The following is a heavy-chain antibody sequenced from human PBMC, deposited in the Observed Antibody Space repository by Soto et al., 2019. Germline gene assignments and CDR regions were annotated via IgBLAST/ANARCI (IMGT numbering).Heavy chain of an antibody. Sequence: EVQLLESGGDLVQPGGSLRLSCVVSGFTFNQYSMSWVRQAPGKGLEWVSSIIGANGDTSYADSVEGSFTISRSNSKNTLYLQMNSLTVGDTAVYYCAKDTVPDGAWDIDYWGQGTLVTVSS. V-gene: IGHV3-23*01. D-gene: IGHD4-17*01. CDR1: GFTFNQYS. CDR3: AKDTVPDGAWDIDY. CDR2: IIGANGDT. J-gene: IGHJ4*02.